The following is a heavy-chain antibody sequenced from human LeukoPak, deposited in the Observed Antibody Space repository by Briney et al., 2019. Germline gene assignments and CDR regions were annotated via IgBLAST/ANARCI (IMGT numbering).Heavy chain of an antibody. J-gene: IGHJ4*02. CDR1: GYTFTSFG. CDR3: ARDLSSSYYYVFDY. D-gene: IGHD3-22*01. Sequence: ASVKVSCKASGYTFTSFGISWVRQAPEQGLEWMGWISAYNGNTISAQILQGRVTMTTDTSTSTAYMELRSLRSDDTAVYYCARDLSSSYYYVFDYWGQGTLVTVSS. CDR2: ISAYNGNT. V-gene: IGHV1-18*01.